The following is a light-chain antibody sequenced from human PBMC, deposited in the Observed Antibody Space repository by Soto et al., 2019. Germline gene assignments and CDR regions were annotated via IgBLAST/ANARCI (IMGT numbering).Light chain of an antibody. Sequence: QSVLTQPPSASGTPGQRVTLSCSGSGSIIGTNTVNWYRQLPGTAPKLLIYGNNQRPSGVPDRFSGSKSGTSASLAISGLQSDDQAEYYCAAWHGSLNNVLFGGGTKVTVL. CDR3: AAWHGSLNNVL. V-gene: IGLV1-44*01. CDR2: GNN. CDR1: GSIIGTNT. J-gene: IGLJ2*01.